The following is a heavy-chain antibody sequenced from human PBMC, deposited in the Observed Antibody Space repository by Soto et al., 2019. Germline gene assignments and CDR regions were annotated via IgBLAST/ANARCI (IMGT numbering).Heavy chain of an antibody. CDR3: AREATMLRGELRMGYFDY. CDR1: GYTFTNYA. CDR2: INTGKGNT. Sequence: QVQLVQSGAEVRQPGASVKVSCEASGYTFTNYAMNWVRQAPGQRPEWMGWINTGKGNTKYSQKFQGRVTFTRDTSASTAYMELSSLRSEDTALYYCAREATMLRGELRMGYFDYWGLGTLVTVSS. V-gene: IGHV1-3*04. D-gene: IGHD3-10*01. J-gene: IGHJ4*02.